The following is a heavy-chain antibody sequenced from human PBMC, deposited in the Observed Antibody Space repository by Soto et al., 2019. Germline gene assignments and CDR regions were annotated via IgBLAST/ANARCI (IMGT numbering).Heavy chain of an antibody. CDR1: GGSIGYYY. Sequence: SETLSLTCTVSGGSIGYYYWSWIRQPPGKALEWIGYIYDGGSNNYNPSLKSRVTISADTSKNQLSLKLTSVTAADTAVYYCARARISLVGEINKYNMDVWGQGTTVTV. J-gene: IGHJ6*02. CDR2: IYDGGSN. CDR3: ARARISLVGEINKYNMDV. V-gene: IGHV4-59*01. D-gene: IGHD3-16*01.